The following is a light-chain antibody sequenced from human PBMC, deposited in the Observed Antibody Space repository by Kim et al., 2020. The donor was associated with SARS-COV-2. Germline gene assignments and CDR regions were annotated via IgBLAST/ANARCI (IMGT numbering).Light chain of an antibody. CDR2: GKN. V-gene: IGLV3-19*01. CDR1: SLRSYY. Sequence: ALGQTGRITCQGDSLRSYYASWYQQKPGQAPVLVIYGKNNRPSGIPDRFSGSSSGNTASLTITGAQAEDEADYYCNSRDSSGNHWVFGGETKLTVL. CDR3: NSRDSSGNHWV. J-gene: IGLJ3*02.